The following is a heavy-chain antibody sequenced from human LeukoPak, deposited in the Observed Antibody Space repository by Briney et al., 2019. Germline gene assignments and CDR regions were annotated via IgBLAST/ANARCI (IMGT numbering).Heavy chain of an antibody. Sequence: GGSLRLSCSASGFTFRTSWMHWVRQGPGEGLLWVAHINSDGGNTAYADSVKGRFTISRDNAKSTLYLQMNSLRSEDTAVYYCARGDPLGNYWGQGTLVTVSS. CDR3: ARGDPLGNY. D-gene: IGHD7-27*01. CDR2: INSDGGNT. CDR1: GFTFRTSW. V-gene: IGHV3-74*01. J-gene: IGHJ4*02.